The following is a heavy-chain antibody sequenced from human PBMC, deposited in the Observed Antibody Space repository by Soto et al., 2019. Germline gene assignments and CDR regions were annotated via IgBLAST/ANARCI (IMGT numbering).Heavy chain of an antibody. D-gene: IGHD3-9*01. J-gene: IGHJ6*02. V-gene: IGHV1-46*01. CDR3: ARDLTDILTGYLTYYYYYGMDV. CDR1: GYTFTSYY. Sequence: ASVKVSCKASGYTFTSYYMHWVRQAPGQGLEWMGIINPSGGSTSYAQKFQGRVTMTTDTSTSTAYMELRSLRSDDTAVYYCARDLTDILTGYLTYYYYYGMDVWGQGTTVTVSS. CDR2: INPSGGST.